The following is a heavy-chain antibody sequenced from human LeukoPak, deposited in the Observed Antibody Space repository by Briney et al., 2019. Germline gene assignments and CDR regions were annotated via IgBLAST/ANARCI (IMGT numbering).Heavy chain of an antibody. CDR3: ARGGRGSSWFDN. V-gene: IGHV3-21*01. CDR2: ISSSSSYI. Sequence: GGSLRLSCAASGFTFSSYSMNWVRQAPEKGLEWVSSISSSSSYIYYADSVKGRFTISRDNAKNSLYLQMNSLRAEDTAVYYCARGGRGSSWFDNWGQGTLVTVSS. J-gene: IGHJ4*02. CDR1: GFTFSSYS. D-gene: IGHD6-13*01.